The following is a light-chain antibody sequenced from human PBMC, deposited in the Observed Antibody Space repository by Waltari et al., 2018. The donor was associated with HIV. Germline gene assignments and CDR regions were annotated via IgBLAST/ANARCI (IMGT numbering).Light chain of an antibody. CDR3: AAWDDSLNGQVV. Sequence: HSVLTQPASVSATPWQRVTISCSGSGSNIGTNTVSWYQIFPGTAPKLFIFGDDQRPSGVPDRFSGSKSGTSASLTISGLQSEDEATYFCAAWDDSLNGQVVFGGGTLLTVL. CDR1: GSNIGTNT. CDR2: GDD. V-gene: IGLV1-44*01. J-gene: IGLJ2*01.